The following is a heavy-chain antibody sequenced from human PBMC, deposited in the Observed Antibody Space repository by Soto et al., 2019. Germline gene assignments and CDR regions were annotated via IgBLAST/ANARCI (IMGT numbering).Heavy chain of an antibody. CDR3: ASRRELYTAMMQMGPDDDY. Sequence: SVKVSCKASGGTFSSYTISWVRQAPGQGLEWMGRIIPILGIANYAQKFQGRVTITADKSTSTAYMELSSLRSEDTAVYYCASRRELYTAMMQMGPDDDYWGQGTLVTVSS. CDR1: GGTFSSYT. D-gene: IGHD5-18*01. J-gene: IGHJ4*02. CDR2: IIPILGIA. V-gene: IGHV1-69*02.